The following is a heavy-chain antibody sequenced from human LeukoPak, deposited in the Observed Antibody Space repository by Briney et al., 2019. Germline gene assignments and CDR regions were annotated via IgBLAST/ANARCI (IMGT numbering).Heavy chain of an antibody. CDR2: IYYSGST. J-gene: IGHJ4*02. D-gene: IGHD3-22*01. Sequence: DPSETLSLTCTVSGGSISSGGYYWSWIRQHPGKGLEWIGYIYYSGSTYYNPSLKSRVTISVDSSKNQFSLKLSSVTAADTAVYYCATYYSDSSAYVHYLDSWGRGTLVTVSS. V-gene: IGHV4-31*03. CDR1: GGSISSGGYY. CDR3: ATYYSDSSAYVHYLDS.